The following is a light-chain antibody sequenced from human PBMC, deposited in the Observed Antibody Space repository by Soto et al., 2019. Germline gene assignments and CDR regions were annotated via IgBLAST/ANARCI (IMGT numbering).Light chain of an antibody. V-gene: IGKV2-30*02. CDR2: KVS. Sequence: VVMTQSPRALPVTLGQPASSSCSSNQRLVHSDGIAYFSWFQQRPGRSPRRLIYKVSNRDSGVPARFSGSGSGTDFALKISRVEAEDVGVYYCMQGTHWPITFGQGTRLEIK. CDR3: MQGTHWPIT. J-gene: IGKJ5*01. CDR1: QRLVHSDGIAY.